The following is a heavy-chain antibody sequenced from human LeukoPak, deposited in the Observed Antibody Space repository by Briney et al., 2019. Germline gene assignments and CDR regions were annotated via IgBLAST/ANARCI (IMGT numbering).Heavy chain of an antibody. J-gene: IGHJ3*02. CDR3: ARERTTVTTRGAFDI. V-gene: IGHV3-48*03. D-gene: IGHD4-11*01. Sequence: PGGSLRLSCAASGFTFSSHEMNWVRQAPGKGLEWVSYISSSGSTIYYADSVKGRFTISRDNAKNSLYLQMNSLRAEDTAVYYCARERTTVTTRGAFDIWGQGTMVTVSS. CDR2: ISSSGSTI. CDR1: GFTFSSHE.